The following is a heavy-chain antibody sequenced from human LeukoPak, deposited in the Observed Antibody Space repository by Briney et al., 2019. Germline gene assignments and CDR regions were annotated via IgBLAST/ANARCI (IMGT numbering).Heavy chain of an antibody. CDR2: IKQDGSEK. V-gene: IGHV3-7*01. J-gene: IGHJ5*02. D-gene: IGHD3-16*02. CDR1: GFTFSSYW. Sequence: GGSLRLSCAASGFTFSSYWMSWVRQAPGKGLEWVANIKQDGSEKYYVDSVKGRFTISRDNAKNSLYLQMNSLRAEDTAVYYCARETSVGTRGGLWWSYRLKWFDPWGQGTPVTVSS. CDR3: ARETSVGTRGGLWWSYRLKWFDP.